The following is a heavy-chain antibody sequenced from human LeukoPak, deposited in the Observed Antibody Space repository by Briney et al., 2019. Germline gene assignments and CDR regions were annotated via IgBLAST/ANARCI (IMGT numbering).Heavy chain of an antibody. CDR2: INHSGST. J-gene: IGHJ2*01. Sequence: PSETLSLTCAVYGGSFSGYYWSWIRQPPGKGLEWIGEINHSGSTNYNPSPKSRVTISVDTSKNQFSLKLSSVTAADTAVYYCARPNYGDPNWYFDLWGRGTLVTVSS. CDR3: ARPNYGDPNWYFDL. CDR1: GGSFSGYY. D-gene: IGHD4-17*01. V-gene: IGHV4-34*01.